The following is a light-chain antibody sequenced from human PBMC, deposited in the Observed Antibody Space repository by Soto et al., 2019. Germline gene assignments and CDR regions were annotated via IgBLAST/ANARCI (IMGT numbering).Light chain of an antibody. J-gene: IGKJ1*01. CDR1: QSVSSN. CDR2: GAS. V-gene: IGKV3-15*01. Sequence: MTQSPSTLSASVGDRVTITCRASQSVSSNLAWYQQKPGQAPRLLIYGASTRATGIPARFSGSGSGTEFTLTISSLQSEDFAVYYCQQYNDWPRTFGQGTKVDIK. CDR3: QQYNDWPRT.